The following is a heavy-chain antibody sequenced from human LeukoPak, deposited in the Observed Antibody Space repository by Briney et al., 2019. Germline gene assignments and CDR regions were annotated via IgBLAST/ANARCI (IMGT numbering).Heavy chain of an antibody. CDR3: ARAQGYGDCDY. J-gene: IGHJ4*02. Sequence: GASVKVSCKASGYTFSDYYIHWARQAPGQGLEWMGIINPSGGNTKYAEKFQARVTMTRDTSTSTVYMDLSSLRSEDTAVYYCARAQGYGDCDYWGQGTLVTVSS. CDR2: INPSGGNT. CDR1: GYTFSDYY. D-gene: IGHD4-17*01. V-gene: IGHV1-46*01.